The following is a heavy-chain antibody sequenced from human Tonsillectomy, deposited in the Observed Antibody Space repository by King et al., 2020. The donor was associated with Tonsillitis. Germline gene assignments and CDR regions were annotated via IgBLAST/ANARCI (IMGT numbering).Heavy chain of an antibody. CDR2: FYYSGST. J-gene: IGHJ4*02. CDR3: ARDLAGYFDY. V-gene: IGHV4-39*07. CDR1: GGSINSRSYY. Sequence: QLQESGPGLVKSSETLSLTCTVSGGSINSRSYYWGWIRQPPGKGLEWIGSFYYSGSTYYNPSLKSRVTISGDTSKNQFSLKLSSVTAADTAVYYCARDLAGYFDYWGQGTLVTVSS.